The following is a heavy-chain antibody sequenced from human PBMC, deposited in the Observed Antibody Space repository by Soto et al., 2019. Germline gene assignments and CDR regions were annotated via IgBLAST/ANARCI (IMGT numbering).Heavy chain of an antibody. D-gene: IGHD6-19*01. Sequence: GGSLRLSCAASGFTFSSYAMSWVRQAPGKGLEWVSAISGSGGSTYYADSVKGRFTISRDNSKNTLYLQMNGLRAEETAVYYCAKDFSPYSSGCPDCPYYYYGMDVWGQGTTVTVSS. V-gene: IGHV3-23*01. CDR1: GFTFSSYA. CDR3: AKDFSPYSSGCPDCPYYYYGMDV. CDR2: ISGSGGST. J-gene: IGHJ6*02.